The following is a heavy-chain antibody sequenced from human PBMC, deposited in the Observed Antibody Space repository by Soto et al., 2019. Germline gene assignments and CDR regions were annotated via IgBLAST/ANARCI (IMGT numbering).Heavy chain of an antibody. V-gene: IGHV3-11*01. CDR1: GFTFSDYY. Sequence: GGSLRLSCAASGFTFSDYYMSWIRQAPGKGLEWVSYISSSGSTIYYADSVKGRFTISRDNTKNSLYLQMNSLRTEDTAVDYCARDIPRKFDSSSSPSDIAVPDKGYWGQGTLVTVSS. CDR3: ARDIPRKFDSSSSPSDIAVPDKGY. CDR2: ISSSGSTI. D-gene: IGHD6-19*01. J-gene: IGHJ4*02.